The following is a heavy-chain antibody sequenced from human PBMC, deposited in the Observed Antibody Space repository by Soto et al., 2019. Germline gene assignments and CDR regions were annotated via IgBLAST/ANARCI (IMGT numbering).Heavy chain of an antibody. CDR1: GFTVSSNF. Sequence: PGGSLRLSCAASGFTVSSNFMTWVRQAPGKGLEWVSLIYSGGSTNYADSVKGRFTISRDNSKNTLYLQMNSLRAEDTAVYSCARGLYYYDSSGYQKEYYFDYWGQGTLVTVSS. J-gene: IGHJ4*02. V-gene: IGHV3-53*01. CDR2: IYSGGST. CDR3: ARGLYYYDSSGYQKEYYFDY. D-gene: IGHD3-22*01.